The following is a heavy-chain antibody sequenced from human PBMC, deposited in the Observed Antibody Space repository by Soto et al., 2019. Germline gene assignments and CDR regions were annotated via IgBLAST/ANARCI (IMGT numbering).Heavy chain of an antibody. Sequence: PVGSLRLSCAASGLTFSRHWMTWVRQAPGKGLQWVANINGAGSEKYYVDSVKGRFTISRDNARDSVYLEMNSLTAEDTAVYYCASRPSANRYYGVFDYWGQGTVVTVSS. D-gene: IGHD3-3*01. CDR2: INGAGSEK. J-gene: IGHJ4*02. CDR1: GLTFSRHW. V-gene: IGHV3-7*03. CDR3: ASRPSANRYYGVFDY.